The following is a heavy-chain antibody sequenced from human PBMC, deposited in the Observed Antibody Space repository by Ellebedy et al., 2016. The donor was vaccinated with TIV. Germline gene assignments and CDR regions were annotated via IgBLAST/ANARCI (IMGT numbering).Heavy chain of an antibody. V-gene: IGHV1-46*01. CDR2: INPGVAYT. J-gene: IGHJ2*01. CDR3: ARALGPWYFDL. D-gene: IGHD3-16*02. CDR1: GYTFTTYS. Sequence: AASVKVSCKASGYTFTTYSIHWVRQAPGQGLEWLGVINPGVAYTAYAQNFQGRVIMTRDMSTSSVYMDLSSLRFDDTAVYYCARALGPWYFDLWGRGTLVTVSS.